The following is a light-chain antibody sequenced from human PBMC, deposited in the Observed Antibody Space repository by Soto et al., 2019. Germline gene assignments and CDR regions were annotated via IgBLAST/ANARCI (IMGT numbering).Light chain of an antibody. V-gene: IGLV2-14*01. Sequence: QSVLTQPASVSGSPGQSITISCTGTSSDVGGYNYVSWYQQYPGKAPKLMIYGVSNRPSGVSNRFSGSKSGNTASLTVSGLQAEDEADYYCSSYAGSNNVVFGGGTKLTVL. CDR1: SSDVGGYNY. J-gene: IGLJ2*01. CDR2: GVS. CDR3: SSYAGSNNVV.